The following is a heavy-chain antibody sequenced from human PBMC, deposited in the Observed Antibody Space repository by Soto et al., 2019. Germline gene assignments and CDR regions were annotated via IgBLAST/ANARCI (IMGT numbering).Heavy chain of an antibody. J-gene: IGHJ4*02. D-gene: IGHD2-8*01. CDR2: IYYSGST. Sequence: SETLSLTCTVSGGSIISYYLSWIRQPPGKGLEWIGYIYYSGSTNYNPSLKSRVTISVDTSISTAYLELSSLRSEDTAVYYCARGFKNCTNGVCYRKLDNWGQGTLVTVSS. CDR3: ARGFKNCTNGVCYRKLDN. V-gene: IGHV4-59*01. CDR1: GGSIISYY.